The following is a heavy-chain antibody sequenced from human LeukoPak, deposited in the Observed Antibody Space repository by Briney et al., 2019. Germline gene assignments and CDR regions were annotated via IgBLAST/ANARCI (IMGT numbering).Heavy chain of an antibody. CDR3: ATQGPTYYYDSSGGYFDY. J-gene: IGHJ4*02. CDR2: IRYDGSNK. V-gene: IGHV3-30*02. CDR1: GFTFSSYG. Sequence: GGSLRLSCAASGFTFSSYGMHWVRQAPGKGLEWVAFIRYDGSNKYYADSVKGRFTISRDNSKNTLYLQMNSLRAEDTAVYYCATQGPTYYYDSSGGYFDYWGQGTLVTVSS. D-gene: IGHD3-22*01.